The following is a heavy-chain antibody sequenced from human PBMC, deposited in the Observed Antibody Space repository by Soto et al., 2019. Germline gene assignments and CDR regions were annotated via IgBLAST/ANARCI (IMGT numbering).Heavy chain of an antibody. D-gene: IGHD3-3*01. Sequence: SETLSLTCTVSGGSVSSGSYYWSWIRQPPGKGLEWIGYIYYSGSTNYNPSLKSRVTISVDTSKNQFSLKLSSVTAADTAVYYCASSIRFLEWDDAFDIWGQGTMVTVSS. CDR3: ASSIRFLEWDDAFDI. J-gene: IGHJ3*02. CDR1: GGSVSSGSYY. CDR2: IYYSGST. V-gene: IGHV4-61*01.